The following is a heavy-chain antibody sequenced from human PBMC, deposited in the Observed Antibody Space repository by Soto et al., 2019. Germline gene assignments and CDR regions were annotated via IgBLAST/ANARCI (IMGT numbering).Heavy chain of an antibody. Sequence: GGSLRLSCAASGFTFSSYSMNWVRQAPGKGLEWVSSISSSSSYIYYADSVKGRFTISRDNAKNSLYLQMNSLRAEDTAVYYCARGWDIVVVVAATPFRFDPWGQGTLVTVSS. J-gene: IGHJ5*02. CDR3: ARGWDIVVVVAATPFRFDP. CDR2: ISSSSSYI. D-gene: IGHD2-15*01. CDR1: GFTFSSYS. V-gene: IGHV3-21*01.